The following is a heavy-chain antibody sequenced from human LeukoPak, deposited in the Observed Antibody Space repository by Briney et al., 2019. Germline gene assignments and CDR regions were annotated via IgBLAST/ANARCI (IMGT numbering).Heavy chain of an antibody. CDR3: ARGGSGSYHFDY. D-gene: IGHD1-26*01. J-gene: IGHJ4*02. CDR1: GFTFSNYA. CDR2: VWFDGTNK. V-gene: IGHV3-33*01. Sequence: GGSLRLSCVASGFTFSNYAMHWVRQAPGKGLEWVAVVWFDGTNKYYADSVKGRFTISRDNSKNTLYLQMNSLRTEDTAVYYCARGGSGSYHFDYWGQGTLVTVSS.